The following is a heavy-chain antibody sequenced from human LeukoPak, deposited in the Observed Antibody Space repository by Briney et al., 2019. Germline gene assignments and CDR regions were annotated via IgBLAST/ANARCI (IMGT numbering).Heavy chain of an antibody. CDR2: IYSGGTT. D-gene: IGHD1-26*01. CDR3: ARDSSGSLHGAFDI. CDR1: GFTVSSNY. J-gene: IGHJ3*02. Sequence: GGSLRLSCAVSGFTVSSNYMSWVRQAPGKGPEWVSVIYSGGTTFYADSVKGRFIISRDSSKNTLFLQMNSLRAEDTAVYYCARDSSGSLHGAFDIWGRGTMVTVSS. V-gene: IGHV3-53*01.